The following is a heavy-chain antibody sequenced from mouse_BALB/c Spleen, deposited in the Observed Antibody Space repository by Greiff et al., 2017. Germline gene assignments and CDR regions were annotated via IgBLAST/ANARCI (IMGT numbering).Heavy chain of an antibody. CDR3: AAYYRSFWFAY. Sequence: QVQLKQPGAELVKPGASVKLSCKASGYTFTSYWMHWVKQRPGQGLEWIGEINPSNGRTNYNEKFKSKATLTVDKSSSTAYMQLSSLTSEDSAVYYCAAYYRSFWFAYWGQGTLVTVSA. J-gene: IGHJ3*01. V-gene: IGHV1S81*02. D-gene: IGHD2-14*01. CDR1: GYTFTSYW. CDR2: INPSNGRT.